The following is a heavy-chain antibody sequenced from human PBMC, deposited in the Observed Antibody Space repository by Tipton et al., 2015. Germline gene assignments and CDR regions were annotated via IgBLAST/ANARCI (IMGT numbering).Heavy chain of an antibody. J-gene: IGHJ4*02. CDR1: GYTFTRYY. D-gene: IGHD2-2*01. Sequence: QSGAEVKKPGASMKVSCKASGYTFTRYYIHWVRQAPGQGLEWMGIINPNGHSTSYAQKFQGRVTMTRDTSTSTVYMELSSLRSEDTAVYYCARATEHCSSTSCYQYYFDYWGQGTLVTVSS. CDR2: INPNGHST. V-gene: IGHV1-46*01. CDR3: ARATEHCSSTSCYQYYFDY.